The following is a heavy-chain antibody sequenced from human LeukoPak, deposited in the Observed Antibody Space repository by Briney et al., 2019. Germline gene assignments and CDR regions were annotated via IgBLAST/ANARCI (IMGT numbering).Heavy chain of an antibody. CDR3: ATRYCTISACRASSYKSFDV. Sequence: GGSLRLSCAASGFTFSSYSMNWVRQAPGKGLEWVSYISSSSSTIYYSDSVKGRFTISRDNAKNSLYLQLTSLRAEDTAVYYCATRYCTISACRASSYKSFDVWGKGTTVIVSS. V-gene: IGHV3-48*04. D-gene: IGHD2-8*01. CDR1: GFTFSSYS. J-gene: IGHJ6*04. CDR2: ISSSSSTI.